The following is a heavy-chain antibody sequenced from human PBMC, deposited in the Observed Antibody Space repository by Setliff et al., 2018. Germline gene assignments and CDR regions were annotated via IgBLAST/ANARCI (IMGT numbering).Heavy chain of an antibody. CDR2: IYYSGST. D-gene: IGHD2-2*02. V-gene: IGHV4-39*01. J-gene: IGHJ6*03. Sequence: SETLSLTCTVSGGSISSSSYYWGWIRQPPGKGLEWIGSIYYSGSTYYNPSLKSRVTISVDTSKNQFSLKLSSVTATDTAVYYCARNIYTSYYYYYYMDVWGKGTTVTVSS. CDR1: GGSISSSSYY. CDR3: ARNIYTSYYYYYYMDV.